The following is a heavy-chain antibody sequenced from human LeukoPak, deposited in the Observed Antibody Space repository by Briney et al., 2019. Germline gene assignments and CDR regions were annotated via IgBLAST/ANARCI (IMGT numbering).Heavy chain of an antibody. CDR1: GGSISSYY. V-gene: IGHV4-59*08. CDR2: IYYSGST. Sequence: SETLSLTCTVSGGSISSYYWSWIRQPPGKGLEWIGYIYYSGSTNYNPSLKSRVTISVDTSKNQFSLKLSSVTAADTAVYYCARWYRALTGTNWLDPWGQGTLVTVSS. J-gene: IGHJ5*02. D-gene: IGHD3-9*01. CDR3: ARWYRALTGTNWLDP.